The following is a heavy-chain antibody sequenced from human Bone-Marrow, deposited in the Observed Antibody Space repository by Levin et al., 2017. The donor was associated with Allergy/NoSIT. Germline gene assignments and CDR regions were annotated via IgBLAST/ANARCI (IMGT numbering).Heavy chain of an antibody. V-gene: IGHV3-49*04. J-gene: IGHJ6*03. CDR2: IRNIDYGGTT. CDR3: SRWITVIDYYYYYYMDV. D-gene: IGHD3-16*01. CDR1: GFTFGDYG. Sequence: GGSPRLSCAASGFTFGDYGFSWVRQAPGRGLEWVAFIRNIDYGGTTEYAASVKGRFTISRDDSKSIAYLQMNSLRTEDTAVYYCSRWITVIDYYYYYYMDVWGEGTTVTVSS.